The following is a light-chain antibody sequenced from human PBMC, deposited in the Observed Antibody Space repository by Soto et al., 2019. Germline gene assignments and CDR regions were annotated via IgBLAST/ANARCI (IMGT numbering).Light chain of an antibody. Sequence: EIVMTQSPATLSVSPGERATLSCRASQSVSSNLAWYQQKPGQAPRLLIYGASTRATGIPARFSDSGSGTECTLTISSLQSEDFAVYYCQQYNNWPPPLTCGGGTKVEI. J-gene: IGKJ4*01. CDR2: GAS. V-gene: IGKV3-15*01. CDR1: QSVSSN. CDR3: QQYNNWPPPLT.